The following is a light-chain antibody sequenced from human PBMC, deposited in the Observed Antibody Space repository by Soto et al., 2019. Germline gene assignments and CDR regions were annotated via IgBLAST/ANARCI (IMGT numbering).Light chain of an antibody. Sequence: QSVLTQPPSVSGAPGQRVTISCTGSSSNIGPTYDVHWYQQLPGTAPKLLIYANTNRPSGVPDRFSGSKSGTSASLAITGLQAEEEADYFCQSYDSSLSGYVFGTGTKVTVL. J-gene: IGLJ1*01. CDR2: ANT. V-gene: IGLV1-40*01. CDR3: QSYDSSLSGYV. CDR1: SSNIGPTYD.